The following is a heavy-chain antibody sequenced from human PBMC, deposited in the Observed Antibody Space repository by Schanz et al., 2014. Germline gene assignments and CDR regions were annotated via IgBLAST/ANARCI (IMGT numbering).Heavy chain of an antibody. CDR2: FNDGGVNK. V-gene: IGHV3-23*01. CDR3: AKSQGSSFDS. D-gene: IGHD6-13*01. J-gene: IGHJ4*02. CDR1: GFSLDIFA. Sequence: EVHLLESGGGLVEPGGSLRLSCATSGFSLDIFAVSWVRQAPGKGLEWVSSFNDGGVNKYYADSVKGRFTISSDNSKSPLYLQMSSLRAEGTAVYYCAKSQGSSFDSWGQGTLVTVSS.